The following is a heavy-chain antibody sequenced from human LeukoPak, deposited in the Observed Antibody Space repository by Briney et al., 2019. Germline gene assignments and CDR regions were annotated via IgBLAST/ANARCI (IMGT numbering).Heavy chain of an antibody. J-gene: IGHJ6*03. CDR2: INHSGST. D-gene: IGHD3-10*01. CDR3: ARLSVNRVRGIKRHYYMDV. V-gene: IGHV4-34*01. Sequence: SETLSLTCAVYGGSFSGYYWSWIRQPPGKGLEWIGEINHSGSTNYNPSLKSRVTISVDTSKNQFSLKLSSVTAADTAVYCCARLSVNRVRGIKRHYYMDVWGKGTTVTVSS. CDR1: GGSFSGYY.